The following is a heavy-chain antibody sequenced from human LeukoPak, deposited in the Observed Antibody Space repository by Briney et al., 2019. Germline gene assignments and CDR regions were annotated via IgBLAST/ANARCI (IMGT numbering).Heavy chain of an antibody. V-gene: IGHV1-46*01. CDR3: ATLDRQYYYDSSGYSDDY. Sequence: WASVKISCTASGYTFTSYYMHWVRQAPGQGLEWMGIINPSGGSTSYAQKFQGRVTMTRDMPTSTVYMELSSLRSEDTAVYYCATLDRQYYYDSSGYSDDYWGQGTLVTVSS. J-gene: IGHJ4*02. CDR1: GYTFTSYY. CDR2: INPSGGST. D-gene: IGHD3-22*01.